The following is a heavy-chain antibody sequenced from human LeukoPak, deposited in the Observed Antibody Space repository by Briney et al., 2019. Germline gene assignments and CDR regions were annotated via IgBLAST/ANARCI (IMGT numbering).Heavy chain of an antibody. V-gene: IGHV3-33*01. CDR3: ARDLPVSGAYHNFDY. Sequence: PGRSLRLSCAASGFTFSSYGMHWVRQAPGKGLEWVAVIWYDGSNKYYADSVKGRFTISRDNSKNTLYLQMNSLRAEDTAVYYCARDLPVSGAYHNFDYWGQGTLVTVSS. CDR2: IWYDGSNK. D-gene: IGHD4/OR15-4a*01. J-gene: IGHJ4*02. CDR1: GFTFSSYG.